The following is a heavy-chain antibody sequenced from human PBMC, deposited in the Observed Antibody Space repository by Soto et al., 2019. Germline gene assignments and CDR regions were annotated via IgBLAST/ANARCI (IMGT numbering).Heavy chain of an antibody. J-gene: IGHJ6*02. CDR1: GGSISSSNW. CDR3: ARYVDTAMKDYYYYGMDV. Sequence: PSETLSLTCAVSGGSISSSNWWSWVRQPPGKGLEWIGEIYHSGSTNYNPSLKSRVTISVDKSKNQFSLKLSSVTAADTAVYYCARYVDTAMKDYYYYGMDVWGQGTTVTVSS. V-gene: IGHV4-4*02. CDR2: IYHSGST. D-gene: IGHD5-18*01.